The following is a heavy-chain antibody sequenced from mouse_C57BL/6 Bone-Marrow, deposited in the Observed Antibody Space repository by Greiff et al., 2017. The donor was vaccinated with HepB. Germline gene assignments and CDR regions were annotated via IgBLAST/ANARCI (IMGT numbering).Heavy chain of an antibody. Sequence: EVMLVESGGGLVQPGGSMKLSCVASGFTFSNYWMNWVRQSPEKGLEWVAQIRLKSDNYATHYAESVKGRFTISRDDSKSSVYLQMNNLRAEDTGIYYCTEYYGSSYYAMDYWGQGTSVTVSS. D-gene: IGHD1-1*01. CDR3: TEYYGSSYYAMDY. CDR2: IRLKSDNYAT. CDR1: GFTFSNYW. J-gene: IGHJ4*01. V-gene: IGHV6-3*01.